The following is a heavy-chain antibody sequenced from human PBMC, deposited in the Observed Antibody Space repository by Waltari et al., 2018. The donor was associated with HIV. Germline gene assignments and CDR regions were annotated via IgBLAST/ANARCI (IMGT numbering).Heavy chain of an antibody. D-gene: IGHD2-15*01. Sequence: QVHLQESGPGLVKPSETLSLTCTVSGGSISSFHYSWIRQPPGQGLEWIGYVYYTGNPDYNPSLKSRVTISVDTPKNHFSLKLSSVPAADPAVYYCAKWAGGGFYWDGMDVWGQGTTVTVSS. CDR3: AKWAGGGFYWDGMDV. J-gene: IGHJ6*02. CDR1: GGSISSFH. CDR2: VYYTGNP. V-gene: IGHV4-59*01.